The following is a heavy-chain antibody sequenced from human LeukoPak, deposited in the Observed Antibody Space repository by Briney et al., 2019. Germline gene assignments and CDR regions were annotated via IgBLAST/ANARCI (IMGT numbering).Heavy chain of an antibody. Sequence: PGGSLRLSCTASGFTFSSYSMNWVRQAPGKGLEWVSSISTSSSYIYYADSVKGRFTISRDNARNSLYLQMNSLRAEDTAVYYCARDIEMATTEDYWGQGTLVTVSS. CDR3: ARDIEMATTEDY. J-gene: IGHJ4*02. D-gene: IGHD5-24*01. CDR2: ISTSSSYI. V-gene: IGHV3-21*01. CDR1: GFTFSSYS.